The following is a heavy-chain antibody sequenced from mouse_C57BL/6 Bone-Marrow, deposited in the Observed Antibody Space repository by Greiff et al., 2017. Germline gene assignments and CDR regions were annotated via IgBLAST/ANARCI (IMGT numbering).Heavy chain of an antibody. CDR3: ARALIYYGLFDY. Sequence: DVLLVESEGGLVQPGSSMKLSCTASGFTFSDYYMAWVRQVPEKGLEWVANINYDGSSTYYLDSLKGRFIISRDNATNTLYLQMSSLKSEDTATYYCARALIYYGLFDYWGQGTTLTVSS. J-gene: IGHJ2*01. V-gene: IGHV5-16*01. D-gene: IGHD2-1*01. CDR2: INYDGSST. CDR1: GFTFSDYY.